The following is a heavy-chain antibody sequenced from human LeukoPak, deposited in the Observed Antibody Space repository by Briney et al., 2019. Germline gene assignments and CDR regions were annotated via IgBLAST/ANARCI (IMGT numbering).Heavy chain of an antibody. V-gene: IGHV1-24*01. Sequence: AASVTVSCKVSGYTLTELSMHWVRQAPGKGLEWMGGFDPEDGETIYAQKFQGRVTMTEDTSTDTAYMELSSLRSEDTAVYYCATDVRGAQTFDYWGQGTLVTVSS. CDR2: FDPEDGET. J-gene: IGHJ4*02. D-gene: IGHD3-16*01. CDR1: GYTLTELS. CDR3: ATDVRGAQTFDY.